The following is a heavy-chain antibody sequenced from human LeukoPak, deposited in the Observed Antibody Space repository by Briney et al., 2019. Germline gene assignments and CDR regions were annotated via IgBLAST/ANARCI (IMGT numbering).Heavy chain of an antibody. CDR3: ARQLEGKVVTSLDGFDV. CDR2: VYFSGST. D-gene: IGHD1-1*01. Sequence: SETLSLTCIVSGGSISSTNYYWGWIRQSPGKGLEWIGTVYFSGSTYYNPSLQSRITISVDTSKRQFSLEMNSVTAADTAVYYCARQLEGKVVTSLDGFDVWGQGTMVTVSS. V-gene: IGHV4-39*01. CDR1: GGSISSTNYY. J-gene: IGHJ3*01.